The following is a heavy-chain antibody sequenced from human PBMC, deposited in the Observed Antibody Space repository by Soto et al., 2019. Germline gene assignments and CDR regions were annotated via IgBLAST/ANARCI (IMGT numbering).Heavy chain of an antibody. CDR3: ARDVI. CDR1: GFTFSNFW. V-gene: IGHV3-7*03. CDR2: ITEDGSEK. Sequence: EVQLVESGGGLVQPGGSLRLSCAASGFTFSNFWMSWVRQAPGEGLEWVAIITEDGSEKNYVDAVRGRFTISRDNAKNSLYLQMNSLTADDTAVYFCARDVIWGKGSLVTVSS. J-gene: IGHJ4*02.